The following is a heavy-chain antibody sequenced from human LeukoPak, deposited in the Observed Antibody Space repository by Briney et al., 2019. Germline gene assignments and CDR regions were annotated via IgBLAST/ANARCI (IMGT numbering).Heavy chain of an antibody. J-gene: IGHJ3*02. Sequence: ASVKVSCKASGYTFTSYGISWVRQATGQGLEWMGWISAYNGNTNYAQKLQGRVTMTTDTSTSTAYMELSSLRSEDTAVYYCARAGGSGSVDAFDIWGQGTMVTVSS. CDR1: GYTFTSYG. V-gene: IGHV1-18*01. CDR3: ARAGGSGSVDAFDI. CDR2: ISAYNGNT. D-gene: IGHD3-10*01.